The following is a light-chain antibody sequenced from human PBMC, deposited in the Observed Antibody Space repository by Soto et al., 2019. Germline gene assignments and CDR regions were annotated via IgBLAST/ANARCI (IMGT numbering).Light chain of an antibody. CDR3: HQYGSSPLT. Sequence: EIVLTQSPGTLSLSPGERVTLSCRASQSVSSSYLAWHQQKPGQAPRLLIYGASGRATGIPDRFSGSGSGTDFTLTISRLEPEDFGVYYCHQYGSSPLTFGGGTKVDIK. V-gene: IGKV3-20*01. J-gene: IGKJ4*01. CDR1: QSVSSSY. CDR2: GAS.